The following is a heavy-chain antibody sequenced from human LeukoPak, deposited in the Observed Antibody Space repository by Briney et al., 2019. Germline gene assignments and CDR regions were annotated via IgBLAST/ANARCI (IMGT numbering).Heavy chain of an antibody. CDR3: ARVPGAYYDAFDI. D-gene: IGHD3-10*01. Sequence: VGSLRLSCAASGFTASSKYMSWVCQAPGKGLEWVSRISGGGSTYYADSVKGRFTISRDKSKNTLYLQMNSLRAEDTAVYYCARVPGAYYDAFDIWGQGTMVTVSS. CDR1: GFTASSKY. CDR2: ISGGGST. V-gene: IGHV3-66*01. J-gene: IGHJ3*02.